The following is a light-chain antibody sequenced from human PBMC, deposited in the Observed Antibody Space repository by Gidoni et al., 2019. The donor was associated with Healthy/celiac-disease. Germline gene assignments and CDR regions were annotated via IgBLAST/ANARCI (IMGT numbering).Light chain of an antibody. CDR1: QGISNY. CDR3: QKYNSAPHT. CDR2: AAS. Sequence: DIQMTQSPSSLSASVGDRVTITCRASQGISNYLAWYQQKPGKVPKLLIYAASTLQSGVPSRFSGSGSGTDFTPTIISLQPEDVATYYCQKYNSAPHTFXPXTKVDIK. J-gene: IGKJ3*01. V-gene: IGKV1-27*01.